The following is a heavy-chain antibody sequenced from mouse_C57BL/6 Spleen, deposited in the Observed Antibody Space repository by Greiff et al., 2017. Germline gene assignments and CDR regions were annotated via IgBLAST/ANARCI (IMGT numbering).Heavy chain of an antibody. J-gene: IGHJ1*03. V-gene: IGHV1-4*01. CDR2: INPSSGYT. Sequence: QVQLQQSGAELARPGASVKMSCKASGYTFTSYTMHWVKQRPGQGLEWIGYINPSSGYTKYNQKFKDKATLTADKSSSTAYMQLSSLTSEDSAVYYCATEPNLGGYWYFDVWGTGTTVTVSS. CDR3: ATEPNLGGYWYFDV. CDR1: GYTFTSYT.